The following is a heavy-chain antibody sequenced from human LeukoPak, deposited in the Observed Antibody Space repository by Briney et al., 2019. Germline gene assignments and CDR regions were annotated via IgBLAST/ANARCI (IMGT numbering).Heavy chain of an antibody. CDR2: ISSSGSTI. CDR3: AELGITMIGGV. CDR1: GFTFSIYE. D-gene: IGHD3-10*02. V-gene: IGHV3-48*03. Sequence: SGVSLTLLCAPCGFTFSIYEMNWARQARGEGLVGVSYISSSGSTIYHAVCVKGRFTISRDNDKNSLYLHMNRLRAEDTAVDYCAELGITMIGGVWGKGTTVTISS. J-gene: IGHJ6*04.